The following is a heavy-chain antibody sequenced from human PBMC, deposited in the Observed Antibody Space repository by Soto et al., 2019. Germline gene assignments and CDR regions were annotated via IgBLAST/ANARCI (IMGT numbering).Heavy chain of an antibody. J-gene: IGHJ4*02. Sequence: GGSLRLSCAASGFTFSSYGMHWVRQAPGKGLEWVAVIWYDGSNKYYADSVKGRFTISRDNSKNTLYLQMNSLRAEDTAVYYCARETTGIAVAGEYFDYWGQGTLVTVSS. CDR2: IWYDGSNK. V-gene: IGHV3-33*01. CDR3: ARETTGIAVAGEYFDY. D-gene: IGHD6-19*01. CDR1: GFTFSSYG.